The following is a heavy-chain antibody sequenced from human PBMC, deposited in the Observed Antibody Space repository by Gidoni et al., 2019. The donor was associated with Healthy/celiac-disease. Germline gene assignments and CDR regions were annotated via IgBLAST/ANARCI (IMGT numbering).Heavy chain of an antibody. CDR3: ARLANYYGSGNCYDY. CDR1: GFTFSTYW. Sequence: EVQLVESGGGLVEPGGSLRLSCAASGFTFSTYWMSWVRQAQGKGVGWVANIKQDGSENYYVASVKGRFTISRDNAKNSLYLQMNSLRAEDTAVYYCARLANYYGSGNCYDYWGQGTLVTVSS. V-gene: IGHV3-7*01. CDR2: IKQDGSEN. J-gene: IGHJ4*02. D-gene: IGHD3-10*01.